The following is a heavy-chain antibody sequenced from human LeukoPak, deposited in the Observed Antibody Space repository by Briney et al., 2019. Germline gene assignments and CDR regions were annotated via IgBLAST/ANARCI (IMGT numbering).Heavy chain of an antibody. Sequence: GGSLRLSCAASGFTFSSYAMHWVRQAPGKGLEWVAVISYDGSNKYYADSVKGRFTISRDNSKNTLYLQMNSLRAEDTAVYYCAKDAIYYDFWSGYYYYYYMDVWGKGTTVTVSS. J-gene: IGHJ6*03. CDR2: ISYDGSNK. CDR3: AKDAIYYDFWSGYYYYYYMDV. V-gene: IGHV3-30*04. CDR1: GFTFSSYA. D-gene: IGHD3-3*01.